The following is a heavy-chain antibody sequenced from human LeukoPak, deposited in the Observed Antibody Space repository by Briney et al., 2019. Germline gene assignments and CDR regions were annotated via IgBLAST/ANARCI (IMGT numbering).Heavy chain of an antibody. D-gene: IGHD3-10*02. CDR3: TVRQRRY. V-gene: IGHV1-2*02. Sequence: GASVKVSCKASGYTFTGYYMHWVRQAPGQGLGWMGWINPNSGVTNYAQKFQGRVTMTRDTSIITAYIELSKRRSYEPTVYYCTVRQRRYWGQGTLLPLPS. CDR2: INPNSGVT. J-gene: IGHJ1*01. CDR1: GYTFTGYY.